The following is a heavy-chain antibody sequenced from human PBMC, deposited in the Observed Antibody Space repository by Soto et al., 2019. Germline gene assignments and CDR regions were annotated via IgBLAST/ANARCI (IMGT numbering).Heavy chain of an antibody. V-gene: IGHV3-23*01. CDR2: ISGSGGST. D-gene: IGHD2-2*01. J-gene: IGHJ4*02. CDR3: AKGLVVPAAVGGFDY. Sequence: GSLRLSCAASGFTFSSYAVSWVRQAPGKGLEWVSAISGSGGSTYYADSVKGRFTISRDNSKNTLYLQMNSLRAEDTAVYYCAKGLVVPAAVGGFDYWGQGTLVTVSS. CDR1: GFTFSSYA.